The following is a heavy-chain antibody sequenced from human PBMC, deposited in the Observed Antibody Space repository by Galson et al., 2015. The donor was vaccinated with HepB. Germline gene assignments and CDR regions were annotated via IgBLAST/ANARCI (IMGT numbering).Heavy chain of an antibody. V-gene: IGHV3-30*18. CDR1: GFTFSSYG. J-gene: IGHJ4*02. CDR3: AKGASNYYDSSRLVDY. CDR2: ISYDGSNK. D-gene: IGHD3-22*01. Sequence: SLRLSCAASGFTFSSYGMHWVRQAPGKGLEWVAVISYDGSNKYYADSVKGRFTISRDNSKNTLYLQMNSLRAEDTAVYYCAKGASNYYDSSRLVDYWGQGTLVTVSS.